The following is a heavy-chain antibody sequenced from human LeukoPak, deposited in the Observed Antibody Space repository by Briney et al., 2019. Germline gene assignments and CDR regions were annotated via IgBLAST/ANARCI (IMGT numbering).Heavy chain of an antibody. J-gene: IGHJ5*02. CDR3: ARGRLPGNSGSYWWFDP. V-gene: IGHV1-69*05. D-gene: IGHD1-26*01. CDR2: IIPIFGTA. Sequence: GSSVKVSCKASGGTFSSYAISWVRQAPGQGLEWMGGIIPIFGTANYAQKFQGRVTITTDESTSTAYMEVSSLRSEDTAVYYCARGRLPGNSGSYWWFDPWGQGTLVTVSS. CDR1: GGTFSSYA.